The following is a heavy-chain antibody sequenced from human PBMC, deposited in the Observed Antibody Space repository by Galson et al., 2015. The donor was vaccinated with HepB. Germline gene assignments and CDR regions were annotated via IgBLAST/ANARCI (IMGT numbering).Heavy chain of an antibody. CDR3: ARFRRSDSRYFYYYGMDV. CDR1: GGTFSSYG. Sequence: SVKVSCKASGGTFSSYGIAWVRQAPGQGLEWMGGIIPIFGTANYAQKFQGRVTITADESTTTAYMELSSLRAEDTAVYYCARFRRSDSRYFYYYGMDVWGQGTTVTVSS. D-gene: IGHD3-9*01. J-gene: IGHJ6*02. V-gene: IGHV1-69*13. CDR2: IIPIFGTA.